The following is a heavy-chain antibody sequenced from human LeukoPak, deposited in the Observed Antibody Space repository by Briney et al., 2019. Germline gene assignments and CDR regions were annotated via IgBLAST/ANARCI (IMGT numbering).Heavy chain of an antibody. J-gene: IGHJ4*02. Sequence: SETLSLTCTVSGGSISSTNYYWGWIRQPPGKGLEWIGGIYYSGSTYYNPSLKSRVTISVDTSKNQFSLKLSSVTAADTAVYYCARGGSYGSYWGQGTLVTVSS. CDR1: GGSISSTNYY. CDR3: ARGGSYGSY. CDR2: IYYSGST. V-gene: IGHV4-39*07. D-gene: IGHD5-18*01.